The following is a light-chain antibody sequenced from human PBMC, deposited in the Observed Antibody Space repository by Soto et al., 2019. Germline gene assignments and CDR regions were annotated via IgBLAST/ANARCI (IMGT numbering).Light chain of an antibody. Sequence: IQLTQSPSTLSASIGDRVTITCRASQSISTWLAWYQQKPGKAPKLLIHAASTLENGVPTRFSGTGSETEFTLTVSSLQPDDSATYYCQQYNDYITFGQGTRLEIK. CDR3: QQYNDYIT. CDR2: AAS. J-gene: IGKJ5*01. CDR1: QSISTW. V-gene: IGKV1-5*01.